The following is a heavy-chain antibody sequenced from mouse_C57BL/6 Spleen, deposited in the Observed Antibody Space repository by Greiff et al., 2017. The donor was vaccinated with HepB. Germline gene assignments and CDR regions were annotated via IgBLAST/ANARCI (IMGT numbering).Heavy chain of an antibody. V-gene: IGHV5-12*01. CDR2: ISNGGGST. CDR3: ARPTDYGSSWFAY. CDR1: GFTFSDYY. J-gene: IGHJ3*01. Sequence: EVMLVESGGGLVQPGGSLKLSCAASGFTFSDYYMYWVRQTPEKRLEWVAYISNGGGSTYYPDTVKGRFTISRDNAKNTLYLQMSRLKSEDTAMYYCARPTDYGSSWFAYWGQGTLVTVSA. D-gene: IGHD1-1*01.